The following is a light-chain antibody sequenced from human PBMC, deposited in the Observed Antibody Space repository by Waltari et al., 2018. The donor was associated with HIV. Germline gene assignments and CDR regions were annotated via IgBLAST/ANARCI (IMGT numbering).Light chain of an antibody. J-gene: IGLJ2*01. CDR3: QAWDSGTGVI. CDR2: QDN. V-gene: IGLV3-1*01. Sequence: SYDLTQPPSVSVSPGQTAHIPCSGDKLGDKVGCWYQQKPGQSPVLVIYQDNKRPSGLPERFSGSNSENTATLTISGTQAMDEADYYCQAWDSGTGVIFGGGTKLTVL. CDR1: KLGDKV.